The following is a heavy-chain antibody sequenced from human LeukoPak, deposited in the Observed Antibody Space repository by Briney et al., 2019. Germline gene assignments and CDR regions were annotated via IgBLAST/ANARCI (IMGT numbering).Heavy chain of an antibody. CDR3: ASGVITGWYYFDY. CDR1: GFTVSSNY. J-gene: IGHJ4*02. D-gene: IGHD3-10*01. Sequence: GSLRLSCAASGFTVSSNYMSWVRQAPGKGLEWVSVIYSGGSTYYADSVKGRFAISRDNSKNTLYLQMNSLRAEDTAVYYCASGVITGWYYFDYWGQGTLVTVSS. CDR2: IYSGGST. V-gene: IGHV3-53*01.